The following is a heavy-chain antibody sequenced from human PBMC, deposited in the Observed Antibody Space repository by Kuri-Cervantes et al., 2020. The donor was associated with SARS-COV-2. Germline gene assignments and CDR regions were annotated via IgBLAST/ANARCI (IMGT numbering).Heavy chain of an antibody. Sequence: GESLKISCAASGFTFSDYYMSWIRQAPGKGLEWLSYISSSGSTKYYADSVKGRFTISRDNAKNTLYLQMGSLRAEDMAVYYCARALSGWEHYYYYGMDVWGQGTTVTVSS. CDR2: ISSSGSTK. J-gene: IGHJ6*02. CDR1: GFTFSDYY. CDR3: ARALSGWEHYYYYGMDV. V-gene: IGHV3-11*04. D-gene: IGHD6-19*01.